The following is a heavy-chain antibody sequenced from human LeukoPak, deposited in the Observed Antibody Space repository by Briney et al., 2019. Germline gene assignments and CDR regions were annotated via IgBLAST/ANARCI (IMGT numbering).Heavy chain of an antibody. CDR2: IKQDGSEK. CDR3: ARVDYNWKQRRGLIDY. D-gene: IGHD1-1*01. CDR1: GFTFSSYW. J-gene: IGHJ4*02. Sequence: GGSLRLSCAASGFTFSSYWMSWVRQAPGKGLEWVANIKQDGSEKYYVDSVKGRFTISRDNAKNSLYLQMNSLRAEDTAVYYCARVDYNWKQRRGLIDYWGQGTLVTVSS. V-gene: IGHV3-7*01.